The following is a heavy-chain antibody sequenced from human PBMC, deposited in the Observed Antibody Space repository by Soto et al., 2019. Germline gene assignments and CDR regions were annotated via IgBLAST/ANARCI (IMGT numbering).Heavy chain of an antibody. D-gene: IGHD3-16*02. J-gene: IGHJ4*02. CDR1: WDSVSSVNAY. CDR2: IFYRGIT. Sequence: SETLSLTCTVSWDSVSSVNAYWAWIRQPPGKGVEWVGYIFYRGITSCNPYLRSRVSISMHTSKNQFSLTLSSGTAADPSVYYCARANYRSVSECPFDYWGPGTLVT. CDR3: ARANYRSVSECPFDY. V-gene: IGHV4-30-4*01.